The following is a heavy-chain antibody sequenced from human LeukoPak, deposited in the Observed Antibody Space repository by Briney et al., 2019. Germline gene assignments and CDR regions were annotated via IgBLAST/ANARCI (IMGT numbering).Heavy chain of an antibody. CDR2: INPSGGST. D-gene: IGHD1-26*01. V-gene: IGHV1-46*01. J-gene: IGHJ4*02. CDR1: GYTFTSYY. Sequence: GASVKVSCKASGYTFTSYYMHWVRQAPGQGLEWMGIINPSGGSTSYAQKFQGRVTMTRDMSTSTVYMELRSLRSDDTAVYYCARELIVGATGYYFDYWGQGTLVTVSS. CDR3: ARELIVGATGYYFDY.